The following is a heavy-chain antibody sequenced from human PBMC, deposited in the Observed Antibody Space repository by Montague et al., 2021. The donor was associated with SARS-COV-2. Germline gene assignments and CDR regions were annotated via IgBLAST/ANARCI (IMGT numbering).Heavy chain of an antibody. J-gene: IGHJ6*02. Sequence: SETLSLTCAVYGGSFSGYYWSWIRQPPGKGLEWIGEINHSGSTNYNPSLKSRVTISVDTSKNQFSLKLSSVTAADTAVYYRTREGYQVLWSDYYYYGMDVWGQGTTGTVSS. CDR2: INHSGST. V-gene: IGHV4-34*01. D-gene: IGHD2-2*01. CDR3: TREGYQVLWSDYYYYGMDV. CDR1: GGSFSGYY.